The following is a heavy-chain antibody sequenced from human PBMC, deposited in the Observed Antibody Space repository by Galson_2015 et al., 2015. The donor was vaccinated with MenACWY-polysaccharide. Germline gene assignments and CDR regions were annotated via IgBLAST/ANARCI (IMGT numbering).Heavy chain of an antibody. Sequence: SLRLSCAASGFTFSSYAMSWVRQAPGKGLEWVSGVSASGGSTVYTDSAKGRFTMSRDNSKRSLYLQMNSLRAEDTAVYYCAKGAQRGYDHYFDHWGQGILVTVSS. V-gene: IGHV3-23*01. CDR1: GFTFSSYA. D-gene: IGHD5-12*01. J-gene: IGHJ4*02. CDR3: AKGAQRGYDHYFDH. CDR2: VSASGGST.